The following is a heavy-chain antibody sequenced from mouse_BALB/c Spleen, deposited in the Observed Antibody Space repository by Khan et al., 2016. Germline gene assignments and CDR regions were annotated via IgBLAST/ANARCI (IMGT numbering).Heavy chain of an antibody. V-gene: IGHV1-54*01. CDR2: INPGSGGP. J-gene: IGHJ4*01. D-gene: IGHD2-14*01. CDR1: GYAFTNYL. Sequence: QVQLQQSGAELVRPGTSVKVSCKASGYAFTNYLIEWVKQRPGQGLEWIGVINPGSGGPNYNEKFKGKATLTADKSSSTAYMQLSSLTSDDSAGYCCANRYDYAMDYWGQGTSVTVSS. CDR3: ANRYDYAMDY.